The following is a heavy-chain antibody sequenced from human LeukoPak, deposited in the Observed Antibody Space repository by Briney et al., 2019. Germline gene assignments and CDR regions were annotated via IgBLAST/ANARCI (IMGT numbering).Heavy chain of an antibody. D-gene: IGHD3-10*02. CDR2: IYTSGST. J-gene: IGHJ3*02. CDR3: ARDPVFLGAFDI. Sequence: SSETLSLTCTVSGGSISSYYWSWIRQPAGKGLEWIGRIYTSGSTNYNPSLKSRVTISVDTSKNQFSLKLSSVTAADTAVYYCARDPVFLGAFDIWGQGTMVTVSS. CDR1: GGSISSYY. V-gene: IGHV4-4*07.